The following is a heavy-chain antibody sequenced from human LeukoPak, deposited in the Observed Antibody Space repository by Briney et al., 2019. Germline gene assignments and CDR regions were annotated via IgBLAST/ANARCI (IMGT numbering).Heavy chain of an antibody. CDR1: GYTFTRYA. D-gene: IGHD3-10*01. J-gene: IGHJ4*02. V-gene: IGHV1-3*01. Sequence: GASVNVSCKASGYTFTRYAMHWVRQAPGQRLEWMGWINAGNGNTKYSQKFQGRVTITRDTSASTAYMELSSLRSEDTAVYYCARFRGEFTFDYWGQGTLVTVSS. CDR2: INAGNGNT. CDR3: ARFRGEFTFDY.